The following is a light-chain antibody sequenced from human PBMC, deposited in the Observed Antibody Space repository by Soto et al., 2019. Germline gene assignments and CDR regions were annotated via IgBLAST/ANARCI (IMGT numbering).Light chain of an antibody. CDR2: AAS. CDR1: QTVSSNY. V-gene: IGKV3-20*01. J-gene: IGKJ1*01. CDR3: QQYTGSPWT. Sequence: EIVLTQSPGTLSLSPGERATLSCRASQTVSSNYLAWYQQKPGQAPRLLIYAASSRATGVPDRFSGSGSGTDFTLTISRLEPEDFAVYFCQQYTGSPWTFGQGTKVEIK.